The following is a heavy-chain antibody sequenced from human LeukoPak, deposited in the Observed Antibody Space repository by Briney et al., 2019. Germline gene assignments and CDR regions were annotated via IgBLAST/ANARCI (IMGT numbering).Heavy chain of an antibody. J-gene: IGHJ4*02. CDR1: GFTFSSYW. V-gene: IGHV3-7*01. CDR2: IKQDGSEK. CDR3: ARDRDYYYDSSGYYYLDY. D-gene: IGHD3-22*01. Sequence: PGGSLRLSCAASGFTFSSYWMSWVRQAPGKGLEWVANIKQDGSEKYYVDSVKGRFTISRDNAKNSLYLQMNSLRAEDTAVYYCARDRDYYYDSSGYYYLDYWGQGTLVTVSS.